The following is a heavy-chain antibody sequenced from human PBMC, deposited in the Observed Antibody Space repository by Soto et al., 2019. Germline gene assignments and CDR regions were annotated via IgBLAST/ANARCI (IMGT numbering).Heavy chain of an antibody. D-gene: IGHD2-2*03. V-gene: IGHV3-21*01. J-gene: IGHJ5*02. CDR1: GFTFSSYS. CDR2: ISSSSSYI. Sequence: GGSLRLSCAASGFTFSSYSMNWVRQAPGKGLEWVSSISSSSSYIYYADSVKGRFTISRDNAKNSLYLQMNSLRAEDTAVYYCARGGGYCSSTSCYQWLDPWGQGTLVTVSS. CDR3: ARGGGYCSSTSCYQWLDP.